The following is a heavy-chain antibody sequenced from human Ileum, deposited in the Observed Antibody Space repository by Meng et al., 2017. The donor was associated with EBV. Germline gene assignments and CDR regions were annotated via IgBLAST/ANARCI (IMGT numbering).Heavy chain of an antibody. V-gene: IGHV4-39*06. CDR1: GGSFSSRKSS. CDR3: ASRGLAPFDY. Sequence: RLHRPGLGQGSVNPSWTLSLTGSVAGGSFSSRKSSWGWIRQPPGKALRWIASIYYSGATYYYPSLQSRVSISVDKYKNQVSLNMTSMTAADTAVYYCASRGLAPFDYWGQGTLVTVSS. D-gene: IGHD6-19*01. CDR2: IYYSGAT. J-gene: IGHJ4*02.